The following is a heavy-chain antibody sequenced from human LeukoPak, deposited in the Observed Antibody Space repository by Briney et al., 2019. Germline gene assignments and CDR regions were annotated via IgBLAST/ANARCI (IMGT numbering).Heavy chain of an antibody. J-gene: IGHJ4*02. CDR3: ASQYYDILTGYYGDAFDI. CDR2: IYYSGST. V-gene: IGHV4-39*07. Sequence: SETLSLTCTVSGGSISSSNYYWGWIRQPPGKGLEWIGSIYYSGSTNYNPSLKSRVTISVDTSKNQFSLKLSSVTAADTAVYYCASQYYDILTGYYGDAFDIWGQGTLVTVSS. D-gene: IGHD3-9*01. CDR1: GGSISSSNYY.